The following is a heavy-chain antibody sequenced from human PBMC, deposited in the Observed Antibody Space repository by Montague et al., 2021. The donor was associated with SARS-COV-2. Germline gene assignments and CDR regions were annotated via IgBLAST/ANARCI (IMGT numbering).Heavy chain of an antibody. Sequence: SLRLFCAASGFTFSSYAMSWVRQAPGKGLEWVSAISGSGGSTYYADSVKGRFTISRDNSKNTLYLQVNSLRAEDTAVYYCANTPLFYDFWSGYTQDYFDYWGQGTLVTVSS. J-gene: IGHJ4*02. CDR1: GFTFSSYA. V-gene: IGHV3-23*01. CDR2: ISGSGGST. CDR3: ANTPLFYDFWSGYTQDYFDY. D-gene: IGHD3-3*01.